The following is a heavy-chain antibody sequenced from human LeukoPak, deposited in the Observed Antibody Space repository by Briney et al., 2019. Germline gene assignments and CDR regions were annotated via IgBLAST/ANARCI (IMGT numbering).Heavy chain of an antibody. CDR3: ARDKIGYYRWFDP. Sequence: PGGSLRLSCVASGFTFRTYEMNWVRQAPGKGLEWVSYISGSDPTVYYADSVRGRFTIPRDNAKNSLYLQMNSLRAEDTAVYYCARDKIGYYRWFDPWGQGTLVTVSS. V-gene: IGHV3-48*03. J-gene: IGHJ5*02. D-gene: IGHD1-26*01. CDR1: GFTFRTYE. CDR2: ISGSDPTV.